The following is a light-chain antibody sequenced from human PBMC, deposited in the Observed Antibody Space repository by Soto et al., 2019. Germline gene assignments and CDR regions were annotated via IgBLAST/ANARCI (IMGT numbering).Light chain of an antibody. V-gene: IGLV2-14*03. J-gene: IGLJ1*01. CDR3: KSYTTSGTYV. CDR2: DVS. CDR1: SSDVGGYNS. Sequence: QSALTQPASVSGSPGQSITISCTGTSSDVGGYNSVSWYQHHPGKAPKLMIYDVSNRSSGVSSRFSGSKSDNTASLTISGLQAEDEADYYCKSYTTSGTYVFGTGTKVTVL.